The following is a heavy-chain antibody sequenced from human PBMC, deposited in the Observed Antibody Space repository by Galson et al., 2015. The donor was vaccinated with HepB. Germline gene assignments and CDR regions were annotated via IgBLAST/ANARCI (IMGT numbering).Heavy chain of an antibody. V-gene: IGHV1-69*13. Sequence: SVKVSCKASGGTFSSYAISWVRQAPGQGLEWMGGIIPIFGTANYAQKFQGRVTITADESTSTAYMELSSLRSEDTAVYYCARFDSSRGYYFDYWGQGTLVTASS. CDR3: ARFDSSRGYYFDY. CDR1: GGTFSSYA. D-gene: IGHD2-15*01. J-gene: IGHJ4*02. CDR2: IIPIFGTA.